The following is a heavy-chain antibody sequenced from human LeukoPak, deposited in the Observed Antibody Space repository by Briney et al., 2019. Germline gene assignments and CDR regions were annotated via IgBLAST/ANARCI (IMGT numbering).Heavy chain of an antibody. CDR3: ARNSGYDTKFDY. D-gene: IGHD5-12*01. J-gene: IGHJ4*02. CDR2: IYYSGST. Sequence: PSETLSLTCTVSGGSMSSYYWSWIRQPPGKGLEWIGYIYYSGSTNYNPSLKSRVTISVDTSKNQFSLKLSSVTAADTAVYYCARNSGYDTKFDYWGQGTLVTVSS. CDR1: GGSMSSYY. V-gene: IGHV4-59*08.